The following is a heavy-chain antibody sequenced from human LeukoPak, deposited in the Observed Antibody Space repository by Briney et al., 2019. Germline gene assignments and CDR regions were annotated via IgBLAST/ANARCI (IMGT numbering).Heavy chain of an antibody. CDR2: IIPIFGTA. CDR1: GGTFSSYA. J-gene: IGHJ4*02. D-gene: IGHD6-6*01. V-gene: IGHV1-69*05. Sequence: ASVKVSCKASGGTFSSYAISWVRQAPGQGLEWMGRIIPIFGTANYAQKFQGRVTITTDESTSTAYMELSSLRSEDTAVYYCARSIAARQGVDYWGQGTLVTVSS. CDR3: ARSIAARQGVDY.